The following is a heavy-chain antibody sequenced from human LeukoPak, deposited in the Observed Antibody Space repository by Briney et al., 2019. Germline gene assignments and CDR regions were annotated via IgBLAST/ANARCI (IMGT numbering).Heavy chain of an antibody. J-gene: IGHJ5*02. CDR1: GDSISSNNW. CDR3: ARAEGWYDSSGYYNWFDP. V-gene: IGHV4-4*02. D-gene: IGHD3-22*01. CDR2: IYHSGST. Sequence: PSGTLSLTCVVSGDSISSNNWWSWVRQPPGKGLEWIGEIYHSGSTNYNPSLKSRVTISVDKSKNQFSLKLSSVTAADTAVYYCARAEGWYDSSGYYNWFDPWGQGTLVTVSS.